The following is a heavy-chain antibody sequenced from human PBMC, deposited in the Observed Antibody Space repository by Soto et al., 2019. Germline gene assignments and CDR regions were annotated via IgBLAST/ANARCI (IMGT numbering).Heavy chain of an antibody. V-gene: IGHV2-5*02. CDR2: IYWDDDK. J-gene: IGHJ4*02. CDR1: GFSLRTSGVG. D-gene: IGHD3-10*01. CDR3: AHRQTSYYGSGWGY. Sequence: QITLKESGPTLVKPTQTLTLTCTFSGFSLRTSGVGVGWIRQPPGKALEWLALIYWDDDKRYSPSLKTRLTITKDTSKNQVVLTMTHMDPVDTATYYCAHRQTSYYGSGWGYWGQGTLVTVSS.